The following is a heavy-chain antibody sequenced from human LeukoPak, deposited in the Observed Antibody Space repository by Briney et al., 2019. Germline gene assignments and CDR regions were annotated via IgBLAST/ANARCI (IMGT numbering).Heavy chain of an antibody. CDR2: IYHSGST. V-gene: IGHV4-38-2*01. CDR1: GYSLSSGYY. J-gene: IGHJ4*02. CDR3: AWNLPAGLATPDY. D-gene: IGHD3/OR15-3a*01. Sequence: SETLSLTCAVSGYSLSSGYYWGWIRQPPGKGLEWIGSIYHSGSTYYNPSLKSRVTISVDTSKNQFSLKLSSVTAADTAVYYSAWNLPAGLATPDYWGQRTLVTVSS.